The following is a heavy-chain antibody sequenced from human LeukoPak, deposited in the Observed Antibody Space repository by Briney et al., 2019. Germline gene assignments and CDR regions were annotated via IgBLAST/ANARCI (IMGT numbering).Heavy chain of an antibody. CDR3: ARDQEGFDY. CDR2: IYPRDGST. CDR1: GYTFTSNY. J-gene: IGHJ4*02. V-gene: IGHV1-46*01. Sequence: ASVKVSCKASGYTFTSNYIHWVRQAPGQGLEWMGMIYPRDGSTSYAQKFQGRVTVTRDTSTSTVHMELSGLRSEDTAVYYCARDQEGFDYWGQGTMVTVSS.